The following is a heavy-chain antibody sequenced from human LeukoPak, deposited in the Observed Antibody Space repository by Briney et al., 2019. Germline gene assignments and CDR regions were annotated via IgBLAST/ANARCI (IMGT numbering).Heavy chain of an antibody. CDR3: ARDQEGFDY. CDR2: IYPRDGST. CDR1: GYTFTSNY. J-gene: IGHJ4*02. V-gene: IGHV1-46*01. Sequence: ASVKVSCKASGYTFTSNYIHWVRQAPGQGLEWMGMIYPRDGSTSYAQKFQGRVTVTRDTSTSTVHMELSGLRSEDTAVYYCARDQEGFDYWGQGTMVTVSS.